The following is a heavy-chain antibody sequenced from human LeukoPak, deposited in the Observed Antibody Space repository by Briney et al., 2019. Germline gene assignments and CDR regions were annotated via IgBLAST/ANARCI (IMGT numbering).Heavy chain of an antibody. CDR1: GGSFSGYY. D-gene: IGHD5/OR15-5a*01. Sequence: SETLSLTCAVYGGSFSGYYWSWIRQPPGKGLEWIGEITHSGSTNYNPSLKSRVTISVDTSKNQFSLKLSSVTAADTAVYYCARGHDPLGSRSDWFDPWGQGTLVTVSS. V-gene: IGHV4-34*01. J-gene: IGHJ5*02. CDR2: ITHSGST. CDR3: ARGHDPLGSRSDWFDP.